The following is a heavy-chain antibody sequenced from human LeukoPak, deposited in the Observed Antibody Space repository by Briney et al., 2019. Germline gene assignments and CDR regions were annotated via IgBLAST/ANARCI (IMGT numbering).Heavy chain of an antibody. Sequence: TGGSLRLSCAASGFTFSSYAMHWVRQAPGKGLEWVAVISYDGSNKYYADSVKGRFTISRDNSKNTLYLQMNSLRAEDAAVYYCARDRLPELQAGSDAFDIWGQGTMVTVSS. CDR3: ARDRLPELQAGSDAFDI. V-gene: IGHV3-30-3*01. CDR2: ISYDGSNK. J-gene: IGHJ3*02. D-gene: IGHD1-26*01. CDR1: GFTFSSYA.